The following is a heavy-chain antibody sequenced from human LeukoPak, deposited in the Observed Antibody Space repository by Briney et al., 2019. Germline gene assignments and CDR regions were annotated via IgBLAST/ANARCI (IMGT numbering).Heavy chain of an antibody. Sequence: SGGSLRLSCAASGFTFSSYGMHWVRQAPGKGLEWVAVISYDGSNKYYADSVKGRFIISRDNSKNTLYLQMNSLRAEDTAVYYCAKDSARVIVVVSVDYWGQGTLVTVSS. J-gene: IGHJ4*02. CDR3: AKDSARVIVVVSVDY. CDR1: GFTFSSYG. V-gene: IGHV3-30*18. CDR2: ISYDGSNK. D-gene: IGHD3-22*01.